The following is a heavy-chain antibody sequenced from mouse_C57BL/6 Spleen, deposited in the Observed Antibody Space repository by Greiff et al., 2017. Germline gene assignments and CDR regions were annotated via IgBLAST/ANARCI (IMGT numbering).Heavy chain of an antibody. J-gene: IGHJ3*01. Sequence: QVQLQQSGAELVKPGASVKLSCKASGYTFTEYSMHWVKQRSGQGLEWIGRFYPGSGSTKYNEKFKDKATLTADKSSSTAYMELSSLTSEDAAVYYCARYEKYEYVWFGYWGQGTMVTVSA. V-gene: IGHV1-62-2*01. D-gene: IGHD2-4*01. CDR1: GYTFTEYS. CDR2: FYPGSGST. CDR3: ARYEKYEYVWFGY.